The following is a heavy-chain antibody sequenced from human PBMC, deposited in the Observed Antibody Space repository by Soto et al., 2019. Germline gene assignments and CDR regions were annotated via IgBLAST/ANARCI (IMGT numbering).Heavy chain of an antibody. V-gene: IGHV1-3*05. D-gene: IGHD4-17*01. CDR3: ASESYGGEFDY. CDR1: GYTFTSYA. CDR2: INAGSGNT. Sequence: QVQLVQSGAEEKKPGASVKVSCKASGYTFTSYAMHWVRQAPGQRLEWMGWINAGSGNTKYSQKFQGRVTITRDTSASTAYMELSNLRSEDTAVYYCASESYGGEFDYWGQGTLVTVSS. J-gene: IGHJ4*02.